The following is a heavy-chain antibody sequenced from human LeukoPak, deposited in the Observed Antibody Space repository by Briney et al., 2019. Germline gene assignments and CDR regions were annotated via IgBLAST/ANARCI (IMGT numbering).Heavy chain of an antibody. D-gene: IGHD6-19*01. CDR2: TKSKSYGGTT. CDR3: SRRGSLSSGWYFFDH. J-gene: IGHJ4*02. CDR1: GFTFADHA. V-gene: IGHV3-49*03. Sequence: PGGSLRLSCTASGFTFADHAISWFRQAPGEGLEWVGFTKSKSYGGTTEYAASVQGRFIIPRDDSKGIAYLEMNSLKTDDTAVYYCSRRGSLSSGWYFFDHWGQGTLVTVSS.